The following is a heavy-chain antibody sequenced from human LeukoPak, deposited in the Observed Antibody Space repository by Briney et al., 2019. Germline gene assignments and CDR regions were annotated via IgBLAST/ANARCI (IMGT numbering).Heavy chain of an antibody. V-gene: IGHV3-30*18. CDR2: ISYDGSNK. Sequence: GGSLRLSCAASGFTFSSYGMHWVRQAPGKGLEWVEVISYDGSNKYYADSVKGRFTISRDNSKNTLYLQMNSLRAEDTAVYYCAKGAASSGYYDPFDYWGQGTLVTVSS. CDR1: GFTFSSYG. D-gene: IGHD3-22*01. CDR3: AKGAASSGYYDPFDY. J-gene: IGHJ4*02.